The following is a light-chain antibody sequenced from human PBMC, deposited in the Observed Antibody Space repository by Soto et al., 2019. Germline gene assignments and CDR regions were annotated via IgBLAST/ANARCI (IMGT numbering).Light chain of an antibody. Sequence: QLVLTQSSSASASLGSSVKLTCTLSSGHSTYIISWHQHQPGKAPRYLMKLEGSGNYNKGSGVPDRFSGSSSGADRYLIISNLQSEDEADYYCETWCSNSLIFGGGTKVTVL. CDR2: LEGSGNY. J-gene: IGLJ2*01. V-gene: IGLV4-60*03. CDR1: SGHSTYI. CDR3: ETWCSNSLI.